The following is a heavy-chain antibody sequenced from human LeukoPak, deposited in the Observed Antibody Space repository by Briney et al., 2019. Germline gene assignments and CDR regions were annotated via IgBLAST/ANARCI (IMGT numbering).Heavy chain of an antibody. CDR1: GFTFSNAW. CDR2: IKQDGSEK. D-gene: IGHD3-10*01. V-gene: IGHV3-7*03. CDR3: AKDFYYGSGSYLLDY. Sequence: GGSLRLSCAASGFTFSNAWMSWVRQAPGKGLEWVANIKQDGSEKYYVDSVKGRFTISRDNAKNSLYLQMNSLRAEDTALYYCAKDFYYGSGSYLLDYWGQGTLVTVSS. J-gene: IGHJ4*02.